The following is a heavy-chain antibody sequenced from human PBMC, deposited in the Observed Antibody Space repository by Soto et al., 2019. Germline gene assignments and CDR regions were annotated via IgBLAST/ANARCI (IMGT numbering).Heavy chain of an antibody. Sequence: QVQVVQSGDEVKETGASVTVSCKSSGYTFTSYGISWVRQAPGQGLEWMGWISSYNGKTKYAQKVEGRTTMSTDTYTSTVHMRVRSLRAHYTGTYYCALDAPPPELTFLEWHICDYNGLDVWGQGTTVTVSS. V-gene: IGHV1-18*01. CDR2: ISSYNGKT. CDR3: ALDAPPPELTFLEWHICDYNGLDV. J-gene: IGHJ6*02. CDR1: GYTFTSYG. D-gene: IGHD3-3*02.